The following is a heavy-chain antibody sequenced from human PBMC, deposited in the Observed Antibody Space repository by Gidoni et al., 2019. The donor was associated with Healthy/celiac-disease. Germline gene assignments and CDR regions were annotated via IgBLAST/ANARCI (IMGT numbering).Heavy chain of an antibody. V-gene: IGHV4-34*01. J-gene: IGHJ4*02. Sequence: QVQLQQWGAGLLKPSETLSLTCAVYGGSFSGYYWSWIRQPPGKGLEWIGEINHSGSTNYNPSLKSRVTISVDTSKNQFSLKLSSVTAADTAVYYCARGAWYSSSWYLNYWGQGTLVTVSS. CDR1: GGSFSGYY. CDR2: INHSGST. CDR3: ARGAWYSSSWYLNY. D-gene: IGHD6-13*01.